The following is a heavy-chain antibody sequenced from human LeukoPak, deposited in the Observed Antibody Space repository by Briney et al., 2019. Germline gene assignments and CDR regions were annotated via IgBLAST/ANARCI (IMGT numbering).Heavy chain of an antibody. V-gene: IGHV3-23*01. CDR3: AKLWRGSHPRYFDH. CDR2: ITDSGGTT. Sequence: GGSLRLSCAAPGFTVSSNYMSWVRQAPGKGLEWVSTITDSGGTTFYADSVKGRFTISRDNFKDTVYLQMNSLRAEDTAVYYCAKLWRGSHPRYFDHWGQGTLVTVSS. D-gene: IGHD1-26*01. CDR1: GFTVSSNY. J-gene: IGHJ4*02.